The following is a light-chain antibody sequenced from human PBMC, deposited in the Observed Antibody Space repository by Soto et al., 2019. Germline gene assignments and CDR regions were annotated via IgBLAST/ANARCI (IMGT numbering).Light chain of an antibody. Sequence: DIQMTQSPSSLSASVGDRVTITCQASQDISNYLNWYQQKPGKAPKLLIYDASNLETGAPSRFSRSGSRTDFTFTISSLHPEDIATYYCQQYDNLPSFGQGTKLEIK. CDR3: QQYDNLPS. CDR1: QDISNY. CDR2: DAS. V-gene: IGKV1-33*01. J-gene: IGKJ2*01.